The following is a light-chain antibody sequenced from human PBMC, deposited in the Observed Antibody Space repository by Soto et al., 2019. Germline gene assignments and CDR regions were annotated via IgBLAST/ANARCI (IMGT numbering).Light chain of an antibody. CDR3: SSYAGSSNV. CDR2: EVN. V-gene: IGLV2-8*01. CDR1: SSDVGGYNY. Sequence: QSALTQPHSASGSPGQSVAISCTGTSSDVGGYNYVSWDQQHPGKAPKLMIYEVNKRPSGVPDRFSGSKSGNTASLTVSGLQAEDEADYYCSSYAGSSNVFGTGTKLTVL. J-gene: IGLJ1*01.